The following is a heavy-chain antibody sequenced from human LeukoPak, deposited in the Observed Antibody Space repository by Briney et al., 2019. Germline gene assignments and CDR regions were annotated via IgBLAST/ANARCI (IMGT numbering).Heavy chain of an antibody. CDR2: MNPNSGNT. CDR1: GYTFTSYD. CDR3: ARRAYYCTNGVCHRRYYYYMDV. V-gene: IGHV1-8*03. D-gene: IGHD2-8*01. Sequence: GASVKASCKASGYTFTSYDINWVRQATGPGLEWMGWMNPNSGNTGYAQKFQGRVTITRNTSISTAYMELSSLRSEDTAVYYCARRAYYCTNGVCHRRYYYYMDVWGKGTTVTVSS. J-gene: IGHJ6*03.